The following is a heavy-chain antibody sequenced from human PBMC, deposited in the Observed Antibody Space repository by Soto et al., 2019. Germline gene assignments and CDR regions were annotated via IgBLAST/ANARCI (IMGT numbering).Heavy chain of an antibody. J-gene: IGHJ4*02. Sequence: SETLSLTCTVSSGSFSTYYWSWIRQPAGKGLEWIGRIYSTGSTLYNTSLKSRITMSVDTSKNQFSLKLSSVTAADTAVYYCAGGAAADHFDYWGQGTLVTVSS. V-gene: IGHV4-4*07. CDR3: AGGAAADHFDY. CDR1: SGSFSTYY. CDR2: IYSTGST. D-gene: IGHD6-13*01.